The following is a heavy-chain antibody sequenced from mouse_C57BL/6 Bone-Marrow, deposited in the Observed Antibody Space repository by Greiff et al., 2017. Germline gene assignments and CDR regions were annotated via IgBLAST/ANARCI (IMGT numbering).Heavy chain of an antibody. CDR3: AREKIYYDYDGFAY. D-gene: IGHD2-4*01. J-gene: IGHJ3*01. CDR1: GFSLTSYG. Sequence: QVQLKESGPGLVQPSQSLSITCTVSGFSLTSYGVHWVRQSPGKGLEWLGVIWSGGSTDYNAAFISRLSISKDNSKSQVFFKMNSLQADDTAIYYCAREKIYYDYDGFAYWGQGTRVTVSA. V-gene: IGHV2-2*01. CDR2: IWSGGST.